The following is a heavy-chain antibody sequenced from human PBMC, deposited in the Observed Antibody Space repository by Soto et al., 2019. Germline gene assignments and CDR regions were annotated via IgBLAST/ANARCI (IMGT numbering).Heavy chain of an antibody. CDR2: IYYSGSI. CDR1: GDSINSGDFY. D-gene: IGHD3-3*01. J-gene: IGHJ5*02. Sequence: QVQLQESGPGLVKPSQTLSLTCTVSGDSINSGDFYWSWIRQPPGKGLQFIGYIYYSGSIHYDPSLNGQVTISVDTSKNQFSLKVTSVTAADTAVYYCARRGFWSGFTWGQGTLVTVSS. V-gene: IGHV4-30-4*01. CDR3: ARRGFWSGFT.